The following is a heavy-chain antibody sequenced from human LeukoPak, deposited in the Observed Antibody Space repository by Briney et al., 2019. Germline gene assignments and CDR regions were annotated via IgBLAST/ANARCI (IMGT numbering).Heavy chain of an antibody. CDR2: IYYSGST. J-gene: IGHJ4*02. CDR3: ARSPGYSSSWVFDY. CDR1: GVSISSYY. D-gene: IGHD6-13*01. V-gene: IGHV4-39*07. Sequence: SETLSLTCTVSGVSISSYYWDWIRQPPGKGLEWIGSIYYSGSTYYNPSLKSRVTISVDTSKNQFSLRLSSVTAADTAVYYCARSPGYSSSWVFDYWGQGTLVTVSS.